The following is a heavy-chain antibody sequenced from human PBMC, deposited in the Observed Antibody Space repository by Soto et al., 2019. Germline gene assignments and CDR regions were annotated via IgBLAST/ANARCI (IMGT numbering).Heavy chain of an antibody. CDR3: AKGGKLSGELLR. D-gene: IGHD1-7*01. CDR2: ISYDGSNK. Sequence: QVQLVESGGGVVQPGRSLRLSCAASGFTFSSYGMHWVRQAPGKGLEWVAVISYDGSNKYYADSVKGRFTISRDNSKNTLYLQMNSLRAEDTAVYYCAKGGKLSGELLRWGQGTLVTVSS. V-gene: IGHV3-30*18. J-gene: IGHJ4*02. CDR1: GFTFSSYG.